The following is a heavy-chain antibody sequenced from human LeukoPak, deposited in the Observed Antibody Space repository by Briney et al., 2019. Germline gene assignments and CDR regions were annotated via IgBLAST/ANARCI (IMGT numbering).Heavy chain of an antibody. Sequence: PSETLSLTCAVYGGSFSGYYWSWIRQPPGKGLEWIGEINHSGSTNYNPSLKSRVTISVDTSKNQFSLKLSSVTAADTAVYYCARHSPANALSPWGQGTLVTVSS. D-gene: IGHD2-8*01. J-gene: IGHJ5*02. CDR3: ARHSPANALSP. CDR2: INHSGST. CDR1: GGSFSGYY. V-gene: IGHV4-34*01.